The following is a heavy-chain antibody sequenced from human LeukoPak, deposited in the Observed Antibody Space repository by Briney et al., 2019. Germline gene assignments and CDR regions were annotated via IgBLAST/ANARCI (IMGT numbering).Heavy chain of an antibody. CDR2: IKIRTDNFAT. D-gene: IGHD6-19*01. CDR3: AHSGGQGAFDI. CDR1: GFTFSGSD. V-gene: IGHV3-73*01. J-gene: IGHJ3*02. Sequence: GGSLKLSCAASGFTFSGSDVRWVRQASGKGLEWVGRIKIRTDNFATAYAASVKGRFTISRDNAKNSLYLQINSLRPDDMALYYCAHSGGQGAFDIWGQGTMVTLYS.